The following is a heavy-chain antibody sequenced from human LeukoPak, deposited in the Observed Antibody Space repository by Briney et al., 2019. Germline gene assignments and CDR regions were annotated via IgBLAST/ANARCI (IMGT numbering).Heavy chain of an antibody. J-gene: IGHJ5*02. CDR1: GYTFTGYY. V-gene: IGHV1-2*02. CDR3: ARGRGGGSSSPQNNWFDP. Sequence: ASVKVSCKASGYTFTGYYMHWVRQAPGQGLEWMGWINPNSGGTNYAQKFQGRVTMTRDTSISTAYMELSRLRSDDTAVYYCARGRGGGSSSPQNNWFDPWGQGTLVTVSS. D-gene: IGHD3-16*01. CDR2: INPNSGGT.